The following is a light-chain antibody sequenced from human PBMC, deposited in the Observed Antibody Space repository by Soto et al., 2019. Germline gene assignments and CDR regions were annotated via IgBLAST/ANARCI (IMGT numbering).Light chain of an antibody. Sequence: DIPLTQSPSSLSASVGDRVTITCRASQSISTYLNWYQQKPGKAPTFLIYGASSLQSGVPSRFSGGGSGTEFNLTISSVQPGDFATYFCQQCYSTPTFGQGTTVDIK. J-gene: IGKJ1*01. CDR3: QQCYSTPT. V-gene: IGKV1-39*01. CDR1: QSISTY. CDR2: GAS.